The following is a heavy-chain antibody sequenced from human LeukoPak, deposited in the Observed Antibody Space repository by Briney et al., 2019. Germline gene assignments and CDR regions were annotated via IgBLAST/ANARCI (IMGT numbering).Heavy chain of an antibody. CDR2: MNPNSGHT. CDR3: ARAWRGIAAAGPDLGYYFDY. V-gene: IGHV1-8*01. J-gene: IGHJ4*02. D-gene: IGHD6-13*01. CDR1: GSTFTSYD. Sequence: ASVKLSCKASGSTFTSYDINWVRQATGQGREWMGWMNPNSGHTGYAQKFQGRVTMTRNTSISTAYMELSSLRSEDTAVYYCARAWRGIAAAGPDLGYYFDYWGQGTLVTVSS.